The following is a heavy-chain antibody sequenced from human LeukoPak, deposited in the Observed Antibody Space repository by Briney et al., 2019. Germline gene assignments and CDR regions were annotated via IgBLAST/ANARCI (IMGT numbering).Heavy chain of an antibody. CDR3: ARDYADSSSMDV. V-gene: IGHV4-59*01. CDR2: IYYSGTT. CDR1: GGSISSYY. D-gene: IGHD6-13*01. J-gene: IGHJ6*02. Sequence: SETLSLTCTVSGGSISSYYWNWIRQPPGKGLEWIGYIYYSGTTNYNPSLKSRVTISVDTSKNQFSLKLTSVTAADTAVYYCARDYADSSSMDVWGQGTTVAVSS.